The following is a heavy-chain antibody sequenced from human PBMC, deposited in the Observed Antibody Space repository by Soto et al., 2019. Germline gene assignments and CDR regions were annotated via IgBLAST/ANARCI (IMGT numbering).Heavy chain of an antibody. Sequence: GGSLRLSCAASGFTFSSYARHWVRQAPGKGLEWVAVISYDGSNKYYADSVKGRFTISRDNSKNTLYLQMNSLRAEDTAVYYCARELAVAGTGYYFDYWGQGTLVTVSS. J-gene: IGHJ4*02. CDR3: ARELAVAGTGYYFDY. CDR2: ISYDGSNK. D-gene: IGHD6-19*01. V-gene: IGHV3-30-3*01. CDR1: GFTFSSYA.